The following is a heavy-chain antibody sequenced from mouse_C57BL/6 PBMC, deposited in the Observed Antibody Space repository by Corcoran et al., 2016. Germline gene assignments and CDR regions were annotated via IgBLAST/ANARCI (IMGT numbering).Heavy chain of an antibody. CDR2: INTYSGVP. Sequence: QIQLVQSGPELKKPGETVKISCKASGYTFTTYGMSWVKQAPGKGLKWMGWINTYSGVPTYADDFKGRFAFSLETSASTAYLQINNLKNEDTATYFCARTLLRREAMDYWGQGTSVTVSS. J-gene: IGHJ4*01. CDR3: ARTLLRREAMDY. D-gene: IGHD2-4*01. V-gene: IGHV9-3*01. CDR1: GYTFTTYG.